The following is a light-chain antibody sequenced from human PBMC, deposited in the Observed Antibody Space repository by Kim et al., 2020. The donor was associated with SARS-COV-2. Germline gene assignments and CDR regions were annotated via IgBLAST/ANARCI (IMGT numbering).Light chain of an antibody. V-gene: IGLV3-19*01. CDR1: SLRSYY. CDR2: GKN. J-gene: IGLJ2*01. CDR3: NSRDSNDNVV. Sequence: SSELTQDPAVSVALGQTVRITCQGDSLRSYYATWYQQKPGQAPILVIYGKNNRPSGIPDRFSGSSSGNTASLTITGTQAGDEADYYCNSRDSNDNVVFGGGTQVTV.